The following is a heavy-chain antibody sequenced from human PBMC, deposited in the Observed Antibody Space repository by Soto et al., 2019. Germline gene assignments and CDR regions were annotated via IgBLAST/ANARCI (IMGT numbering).Heavy chain of an antibody. J-gene: IGHJ5*02. D-gene: IGHD1-1*01. CDR2: IYATGTT. Sequence: SLTCTVPGASISGYYWSWIRKTAGKGLEWIGRIYATGTTDYNPSLKSRVMMSVDTSKKQFSLRLRSVTAADTAVYYCVRDGTKTLRDWFDPWGQGISVTVSS. V-gene: IGHV4-4*07. CDR3: VRDGTKTLRDWFDP. CDR1: GASISGYY.